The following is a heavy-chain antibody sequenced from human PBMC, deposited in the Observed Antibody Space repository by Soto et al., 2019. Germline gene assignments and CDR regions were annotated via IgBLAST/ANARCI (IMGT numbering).Heavy chain of an antibody. CDR2: IYPGDSDT. J-gene: IGHJ6*02. CDR3: ARQRNAYYGMAV. Sequence: GESLKISCKASVYNFTNYWIVWVRQTPGKGLEWMGIIYPGDSDTRYSPSLQGQVTISADKSISTAYLQWDTLKASDSAIYYCARQRNAYYGMAVWGQGTTVTVS. V-gene: IGHV5-51*01. CDR1: VYNFTNYW.